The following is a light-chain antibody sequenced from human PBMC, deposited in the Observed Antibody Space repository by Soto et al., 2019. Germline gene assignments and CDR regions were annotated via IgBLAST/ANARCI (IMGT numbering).Light chain of an antibody. CDR2: ADS. J-gene: IGLJ3*02. V-gene: IGLV3-21*02. Sequence: SYVLTQPRSVSVAPGQTATITCGGNNVGSKNMYWYRQRPGQAPVLDVYADSDRPSGIPERLSGSNSGSTATLTINRVEAGDEADYFCQVWDNTDEHPRVVFGGGTKLTVL. CDR1: NVGSKN. CDR3: QVWDNTDEHPRVV.